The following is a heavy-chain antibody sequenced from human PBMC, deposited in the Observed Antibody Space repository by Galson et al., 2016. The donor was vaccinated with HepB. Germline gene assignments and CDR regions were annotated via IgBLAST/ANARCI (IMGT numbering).Heavy chain of an antibody. V-gene: IGHV3-23*01. CDR2: IRGSGGTT. J-gene: IGHJ4*02. CDR3: AKAEMTTVTRFEH. CDR1: GISFSSYA. Sequence: SLRLSCAASGISFSSYAMSWVRQAPGKGLEWVSAIRGSGGTTYYADSVKGRFTISRDNSKNTLYLQMNSLRVEDTAIYYCAKAEMTTVTRFEHWRKGTLVTV. D-gene: IGHD4-17*01.